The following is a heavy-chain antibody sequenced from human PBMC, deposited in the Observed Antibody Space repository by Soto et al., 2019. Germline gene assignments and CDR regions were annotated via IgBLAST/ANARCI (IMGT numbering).Heavy chain of an antibody. CDR1: GGSISSGGYY. J-gene: IGHJ4*02. D-gene: IGHD6-19*01. CDR2: IYYSGST. CDR3: ARGPGSGWYDY. Sequence: QVQLQESGPGLVKPSQTLSLTCTVSGGSISSGGYYWSWIRQHPGKGLEWIGYIYYSGSTYYNPSHKSRVNNSVDTSKHPFSRKLSPVTAADTSVYYCARGPGSGWYDYWGPGTLVTVSS. V-gene: IGHV4-31*03.